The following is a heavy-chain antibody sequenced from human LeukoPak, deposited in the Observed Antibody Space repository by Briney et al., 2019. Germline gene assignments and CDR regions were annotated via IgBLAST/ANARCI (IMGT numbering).Heavy chain of an antibody. Sequence: GASVKVSCKASGYTFTGYYMHWVRQAPGQGLEWMGWINPNSGGTNYAQKFQGRVTMTTDTSTSTAYMELRSLRSDDTAVYYCARLGGTPWDYYYMDVWGKGTTVTISS. CDR3: ARLGGTPWDYYYMDV. V-gene: IGHV1-2*02. D-gene: IGHD1-26*01. J-gene: IGHJ6*03. CDR1: GYTFTGYY. CDR2: INPNSGGT.